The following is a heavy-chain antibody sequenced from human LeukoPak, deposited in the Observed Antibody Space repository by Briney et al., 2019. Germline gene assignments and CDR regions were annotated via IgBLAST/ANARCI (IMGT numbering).Heavy chain of an antibody. D-gene: IGHD5-12*01. CDR2: IYHSGST. CDR3: ARVQSVDIVATIPVVYYFDY. Sequence: SGTLSLTCAVSGGSISSSNWWSWVRQPPGKGLEWIGEIYHSGSTNYNPSLKRRVTISVDKSKNQFSLKLSSVTAADTAVYYCARVQSVDIVATIPVVYYFDYWGQGTLVTVSS. CDR1: GGSISSSNW. J-gene: IGHJ4*02. V-gene: IGHV4-4*02.